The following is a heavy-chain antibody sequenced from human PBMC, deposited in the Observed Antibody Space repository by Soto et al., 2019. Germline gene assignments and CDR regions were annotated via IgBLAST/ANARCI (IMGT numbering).Heavy chain of an antibody. V-gene: IGHV1-69*13. CDR1: GGTFSSYA. D-gene: IGHD6-13*01. CDR2: IIPIFGTA. Sequence: SVKVSCKASGGTFSSYAISWVRQAPGQGLEWMGGIIPIFGTANYAQKFQGRVTITADESTGTAYMELSSLRSEDTAVYYCARALAEAGTTENNWFDPWGQGTLVTVSS. J-gene: IGHJ5*02. CDR3: ARALAEAGTTENNWFDP.